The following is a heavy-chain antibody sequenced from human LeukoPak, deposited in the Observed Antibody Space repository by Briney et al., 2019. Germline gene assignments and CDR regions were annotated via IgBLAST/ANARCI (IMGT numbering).Heavy chain of an antibody. Sequence: ASVKVSCKASGYTFTGYYIHWVRQAPGQGLEWMGWINPNSGGTNYAQKFQGRVTMTRDTSISTAYMELSKLTSDDTAVYYCARDAIVRDYSNSDYWGQGTLVTVSS. CDR1: GYTFTGYY. CDR3: ARDAIVRDYSNSDY. CDR2: INPNSGGT. D-gene: IGHD4-11*01. V-gene: IGHV1-2*02. J-gene: IGHJ4*02.